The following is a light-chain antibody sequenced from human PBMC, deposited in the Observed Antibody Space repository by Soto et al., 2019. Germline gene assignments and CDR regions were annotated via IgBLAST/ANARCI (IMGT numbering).Light chain of an antibody. CDR1: TSNIGNNF. CDR2: ANT. Sequence: QSVLTQPPSVSAAPGQEVTFSCSGSTSNIGNNFVSWYRQFPGTAPKLLIYANTERPSGIPDRFSASKSGTSATLGITGLQTGDEADYYCGAWDSSLRAYVFGPGTKVTVL. CDR3: GAWDSSLRAYV. V-gene: IGLV1-51*01. J-gene: IGLJ1*01.